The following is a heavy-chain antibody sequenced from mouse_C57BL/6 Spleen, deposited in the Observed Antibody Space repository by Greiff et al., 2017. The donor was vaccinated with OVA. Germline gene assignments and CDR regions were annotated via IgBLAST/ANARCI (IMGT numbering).Heavy chain of an antibody. CDR3: ARAMVTTKCDFDY. CDR1: GYSFTDYY. V-gene: IGHV1-39*01. CDR2: INTNYGTT. Sequence: EVQLQQSGPELVKPGASVKISCKASGYSFTDYYMNWVKQSNGKSLEWIGVINTNYGTTTYNQKFTGKATLTVDHSSSTAYMQLSSLASEDSAVYYCARAMVTTKCDFDYWGKGTSVTVSS. J-gene: IGHJ4*01. D-gene: IGHD2-2*01.